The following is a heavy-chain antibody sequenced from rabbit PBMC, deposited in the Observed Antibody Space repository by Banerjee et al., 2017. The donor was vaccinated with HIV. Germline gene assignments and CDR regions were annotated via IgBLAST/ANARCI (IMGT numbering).Heavy chain of an antibody. CDR1: GFDFSTYS. Sequence: QLKESGGGLVQPGGSLKLSCKASGFDFSTYSMSWVRQAPGKGLEWIGYIVPIFGVTYYANWVNGRFTISSHNAQNTLYLQLDSLTAADTATYFCARDTGTSFSTYGMDLWGQGTLVTVS. D-gene: IGHD8-1*01. V-gene: IGHV1S7*01. CDR3: ARDTGTSFSTYGMDL. J-gene: IGHJ6*01. CDR2: IVPIFGVT.